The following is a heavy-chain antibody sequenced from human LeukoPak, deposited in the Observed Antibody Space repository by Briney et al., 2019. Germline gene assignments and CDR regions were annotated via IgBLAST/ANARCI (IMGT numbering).Heavy chain of an antibody. CDR1: GGSISSYY. J-gene: IGHJ3*02. V-gene: IGHV4-59*01. CDR2: IYYSGST. D-gene: IGHD5-12*01. CDR3: ARDFHRLHAFDI. Sequence: PSETLSLTCTVSGGSISSYYWSWVRQPPGKGVEWIGYIYYSGSTNYNPSLKSRVTISVDTSKNQFSLKLSSVTAADTAVYYCARDFHRLHAFDIWGQGTMVTVSS.